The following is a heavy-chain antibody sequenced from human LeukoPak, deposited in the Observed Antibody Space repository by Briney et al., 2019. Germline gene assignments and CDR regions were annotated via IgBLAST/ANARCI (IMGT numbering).Heavy chain of an antibody. J-gene: IGHJ4*02. CDR1: GGSVSSYY. Sequence: SETLSLTCTVSGGSVSSYYWSWIRQPPGKGLEWIGYIYYSGSTNYNPSLKSRVTISVDTSKNQFSLKLSSVTAADTAVYYCARPHYDSSGYYFDYWGQGTLVTVSS. CDR3: ARPHYDSSGYYFDY. CDR2: IYYSGST. V-gene: IGHV4-59*08. D-gene: IGHD3-22*01.